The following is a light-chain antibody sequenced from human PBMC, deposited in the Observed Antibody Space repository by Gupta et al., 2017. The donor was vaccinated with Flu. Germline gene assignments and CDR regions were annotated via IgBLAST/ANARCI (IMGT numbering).Light chain of an antibody. CDR2: DAS. CDR1: QSVDIY. CDR3: QQHNDWPPFT. V-gene: IGKV3-11*01. Sequence: ETVLTQSPATLSLSPGERATLSCRASQSVDIYLAWYKQKPRQAPRLLIYDASNRATGITARFCGSGGGKNXSLTISXRVQEDFAVYYYQQHNDWPPFTFGXGTKVEIK. J-gene: IGKJ4*02.